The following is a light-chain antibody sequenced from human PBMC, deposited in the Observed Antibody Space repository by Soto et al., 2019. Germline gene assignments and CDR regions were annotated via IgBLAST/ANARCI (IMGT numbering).Light chain of an antibody. CDR2: DAS. J-gene: IGKJ4*01. V-gene: IGKV3-11*01. Sequence: EIVLTQSPVTLSLSPGERATLSCRASQSVSSSLAWYQQKPGQAPRLLIYDASNRATGIPARFSGSGSETDFNLTVSSLEPEDFAVHYCQQRSNWPLSFGGGTKVEIK. CDR1: QSVSSS. CDR3: QQRSNWPLS.